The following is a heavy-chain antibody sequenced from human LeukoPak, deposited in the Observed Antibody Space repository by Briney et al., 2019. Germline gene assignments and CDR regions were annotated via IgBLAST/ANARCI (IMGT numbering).Heavy chain of an antibody. Sequence: GGSLRLSCAASGFTFSSRSMNWVRQAPGKGLEWVSYISTTGNSIYYADSVKGRFTISRDNSKNTLYLQMNSLRAEDTAVYYCAKGFGELLSAFDYWGQGTLVTVSS. CDR1: GFTFSSRS. D-gene: IGHD3-10*01. V-gene: IGHV3-48*01. CDR2: ISTTGNSI. J-gene: IGHJ4*02. CDR3: AKGFGELLSAFDY.